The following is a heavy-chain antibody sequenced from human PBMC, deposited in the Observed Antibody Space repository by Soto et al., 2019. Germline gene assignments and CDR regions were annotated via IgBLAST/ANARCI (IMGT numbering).Heavy chain of an antibody. V-gene: IGHV4-30-4*01. J-gene: IGHJ2*01. CDR2: IYNIGTT. CDR1: GGYLSSGGYF. CDR3: ARGPVPDNVDY. D-gene: IGHD4-17*01. Sequence: SETLSLTCTVSGGYLSSGGYFWSWIRQPPGGGLEWIGHIYNIGTTYSNPSLQSQVTISLDTSKNQFSLKLSSVTAADTSVYDGARGPVPDNVDYGGRGPRDPVPS.